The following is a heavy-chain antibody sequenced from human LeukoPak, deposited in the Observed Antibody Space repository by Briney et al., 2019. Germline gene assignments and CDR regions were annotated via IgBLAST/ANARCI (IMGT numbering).Heavy chain of an antibody. CDR1: GFTFSSTT. CDR2: IKQDGSEK. V-gene: IGHV3-7*03. Sequence: GGSLRLPCVASGFTFSSTTMGWVRQAPGKGLEWVANIKQDGSEKYYVDSVKGRFTISRDNAKNSLYLQMNSLRAEDTAVYYCARGAGITMVRGVPFDYWGQGTLVTVSS. D-gene: IGHD3-10*01. CDR3: ARGAGITMVRGVPFDY. J-gene: IGHJ4*02.